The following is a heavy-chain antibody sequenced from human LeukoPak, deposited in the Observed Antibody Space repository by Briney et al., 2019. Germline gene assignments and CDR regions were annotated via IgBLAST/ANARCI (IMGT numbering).Heavy chain of an antibody. CDR2: KNPTTGGT. J-gene: IGHJ4*02. D-gene: IGHD6-13*01. Sequence: ASVKVSCKTSGCIFTSNYIHWLRQAPGQGLEWMGIKNPTTGGTSYAQRFQGRVTLTMDTSTRTVYMELNSLTSEDTAVYYCARAQGSGSSFSARVFDYWGQGTLVTVSS. CDR3: ARAQGSGSSFSARVFDY. CDR1: GCIFTSNY. V-gene: IGHV1-46*01.